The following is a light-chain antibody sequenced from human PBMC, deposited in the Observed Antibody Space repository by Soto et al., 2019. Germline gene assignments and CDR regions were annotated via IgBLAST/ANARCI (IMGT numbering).Light chain of an antibody. J-gene: IGKJ1*01. CDR3: KKYNNWTPGGWK. CDR1: QSVSSN. Sequence: EIVITHSPSTLSVSPGERATLSCRASQSVSSNLAWYQQKPGQAPRLLIYGASTRATGIPARFSGSGSGTELNLTISSLKSEDFEVYYCKKYNNWTPGGWKFGQGKKVDIK. CDR2: GAS. V-gene: IGKV3-15*01.